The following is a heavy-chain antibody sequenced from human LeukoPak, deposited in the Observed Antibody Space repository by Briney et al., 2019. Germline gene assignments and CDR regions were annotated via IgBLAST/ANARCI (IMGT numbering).Heavy chain of an antibody. CDR1: GYIFTSYG. Sequence: ASVKVSCKASGYIFTSYGISWVRQAPGQGLEWMGWISVYNGNTNYAQKLQGRVIMTTDTSTSTAYMELRSLRSDDTAVYYCARSVPYYYGSGRSGYYYYMDVWGKGTTVTVSS. V-gene: IGHV1-18*01. J-gene: IGHJ6*03. CDR3: ARSVPYYYGSGRSGYYYYMDV. CDR2: ISVYNGNT. D-gene: IGHD3-10*01.